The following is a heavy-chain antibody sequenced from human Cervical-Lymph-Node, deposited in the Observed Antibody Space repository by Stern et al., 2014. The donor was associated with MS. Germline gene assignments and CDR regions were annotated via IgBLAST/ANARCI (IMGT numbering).Heavy chain of an antibody. D-gene: IGHD2-8*02. CDR1: GGSISSGGYA. CDR2: ISDRGNT. J-gene: IGHJ3*02. Sequence: QLQLQESGSGLVKPSQTLSLTCAVSGGSISSGGYAWSWIRQPPGRGLQWIGYISDRGNTDYSASLRSRVSISVDNSKNQFSLRLSSVTAADTAVYYCARLRTRYCIGDVCYTGPFDTWGQGAMVTVSS. CDR3: ARLRTRYCIGDVCYTGPFDT. V-gene: IGHV4-30-2*01.